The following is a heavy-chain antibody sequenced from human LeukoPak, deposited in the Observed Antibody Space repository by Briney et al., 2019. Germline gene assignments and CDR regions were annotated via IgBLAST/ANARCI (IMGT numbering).Heavy chain of an antibody. D-gene: IGHD3/OR15-3a*01. J-gene: IGHJ4*02. V-gene: IGHV4-39*01. CDR1: GVSISSGNSY. Sequence: SETLSLTCTVSGVSISSGNSYWGWIRQPPGKGLEWIGSIYYSGNTYYNASLKSQVSISIDTSKNQFSLRLTSVTAADTAVYYCARQTGSGLFILPGGQGTLVTVSS. CDR2: IYYSGNT. CDR3: ARQTGSGLFILP.